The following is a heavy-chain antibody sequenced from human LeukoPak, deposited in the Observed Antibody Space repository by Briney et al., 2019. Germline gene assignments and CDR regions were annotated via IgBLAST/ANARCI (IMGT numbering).Heavy chain of an antibody. Sequence: SETLSLTCTVSGGSVSSGSYYWSWIRQPPGKGLEWIGEINHSGSTNCNPSLKSRVTISVDTSKNQFSLKLSSVTAADTAVYYCARGPPAYYVPYGMDVWGQGTTVTVSS. CDR3: ARGPPAYYVPYGMDV. CDR1: GGSVSSGSYY. V-gene: IGHV4-39*07. CDR2: INHSGST. D-gene: IGHD3-10*02. J-gene: IGHJ6*02.